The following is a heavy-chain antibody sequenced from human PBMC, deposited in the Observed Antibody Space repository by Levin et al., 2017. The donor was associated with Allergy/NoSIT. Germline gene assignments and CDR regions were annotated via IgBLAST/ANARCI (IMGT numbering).Heavy chain of an antibody. V-gene: IGHV3-30*04. J-gene: IGHJ4*02. CDR2: ISYDGSKK. D-gene: IGHD4-17*01. CDR1: GFTLSAYA. Sequence: PGGSLRLSCAASGFTLSAYAMHWVRQAPGKGLEWVAVISYDGSKKYYEDSVKGRFTISRDNSKKTLYLQMNSLRAEDTAEYYCAREGDDYGDYDYWGQGTLVTVSS. CDR3: AREGDDYGDYDY.